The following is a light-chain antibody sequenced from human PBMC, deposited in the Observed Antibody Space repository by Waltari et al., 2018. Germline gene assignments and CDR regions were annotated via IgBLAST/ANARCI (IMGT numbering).Light chain of an antibody. Sequence: VLTQSPATLSLSAGERATLSCRASQIVGTNLAWYQKRPGQAPRLLIYDAFDRAAGVPARFSGSSSGVEFTLTISSLEPEDSGVYFCQQRYKWPHSFGGGTKVEI. V-gene: IGKV3-11*01. CDR2: DAF. CDR1: QIVGTN. J-gene: IGKJ4*01. CDR3: QQRYKWPHS.